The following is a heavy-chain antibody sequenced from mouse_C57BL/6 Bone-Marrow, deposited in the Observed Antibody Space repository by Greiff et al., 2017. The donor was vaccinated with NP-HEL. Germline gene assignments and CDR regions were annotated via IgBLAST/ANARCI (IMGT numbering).Heavy chain of an antibody. J-gene: IGHJ1*03. D-gene: IGHD1-1*01. CDR2: ISNGGGST. V-gene: IGHV5-12*01. CDR3: ARSPTTEWYFDV. Sequence: EVQVVESGGGLVQPGGSLKLSCAASGFTFSDYYMYWVRQTPEKRLEWVAYISNGGGSTYYPDTVKGRFTISRDNAKNTLYLQMSRLKSEDTAMYYCARSPTTEWYFDVWGTGTTVTVSS. CDR1: GFTFSDYY.